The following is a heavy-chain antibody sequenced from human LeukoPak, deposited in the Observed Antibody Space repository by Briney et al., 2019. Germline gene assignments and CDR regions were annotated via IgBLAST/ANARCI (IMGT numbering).Heavy chain of an antibody. V-gene: IGHV3-30*02. J-gene: IGHJ6*03. D-gene: IGHD2-2*01. CDR1: GLTFSNHG. CDR3: ARGVWDSVVVPAALPNYYYMDV. Sequence: ESGGSRRFSCAASGLTFSNHGMHWVRQAPGKGLKRVAFIRIDGHVKYYADSVKGRFTISRDNAKNSLYLQMNSLRAEDTAVYYCARGVWDSVVVPAALPNYYYMDVWGKGTTVTVSS. CDR2: IRIDGHVK.